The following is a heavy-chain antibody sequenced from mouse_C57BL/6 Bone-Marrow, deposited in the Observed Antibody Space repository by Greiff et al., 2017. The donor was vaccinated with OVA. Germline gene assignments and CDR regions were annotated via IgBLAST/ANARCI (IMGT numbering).Heavy chain of an antibody. Sequence: EVQLVESGPELVKPGASVKMSCKASGYTFTDYNMHWVKQSHGKSLEWIGYINPNNGGTSYNQKFKVKATLTVNKSSSTAYMELRSLTSEDSAVYYCARGYSNLFDYWGQGTTLTVSS. CDR1: GYTFTDYN. D-gene: IGHD2-5*01. J-gene: IGHJ2*01. V-gene: IGHV1-22*01. CDR2: INPNNGGT. CDR3: ARGYSNLFDY.